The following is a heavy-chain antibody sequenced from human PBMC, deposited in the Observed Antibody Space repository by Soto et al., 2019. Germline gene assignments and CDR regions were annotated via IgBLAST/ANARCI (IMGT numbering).Heavy chain of an antibody. CDR2: IIPIFGTA. J-gene: IGHJ6*02. Sequence: SVKVSCKASGGTFSSYAISWVRQAPGQGLEWMGGIIPIFGTANYAQKFQGRVTITADESTSTAYMELSSLRSEDTAVYYCARSYCTNGVCYNAADYYYYGMDVWRQGTTVTVSS. CDR1: GGTFSSYA. D-gene: IGHD2-8*01. V-gene: IGHV1-69*13. CDR3: ARSYCTNGVCYNAADYYYYGMDV.